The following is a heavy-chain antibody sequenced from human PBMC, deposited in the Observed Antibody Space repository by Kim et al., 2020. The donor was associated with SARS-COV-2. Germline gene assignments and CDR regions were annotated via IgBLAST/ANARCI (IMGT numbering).Heavy chain of an antibody. Sequence: TANYAQKFQGGVTITADESTSTAYMELSSLRSEDTAVYYCASQSWNDFDYWGQGTLVTVSS. CDR2: TA. J-gene: IGHJ4*02. CDR3: ASQSWNDFDY. D-gene: IGHD1-1*01. V-gene: IGHV1-69*01.